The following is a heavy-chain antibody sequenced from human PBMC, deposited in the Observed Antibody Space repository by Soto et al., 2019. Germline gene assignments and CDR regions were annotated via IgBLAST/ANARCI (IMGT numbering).Heavy chain of an antibody. D-gene: IGHD4-4*01. CDR3: ASYYSNYVAGWTRETWGYMDV. J-gene: IGHJ6*03. CDR2: TRNKANSYTT. CDR1: GFTFSDHY. Sequence: GGSLRLSCAASGFTFSDHYMDWVRQAPGKGLEWVGRTRNKANSYTTEYAASVKGRFTISRDDSKNSLYLQMNSLKTEDTAVYYCASYYSNYVAGWTRETWGYMDVWGKGTTVTVSS. V-gene: IGHV3-72*01.